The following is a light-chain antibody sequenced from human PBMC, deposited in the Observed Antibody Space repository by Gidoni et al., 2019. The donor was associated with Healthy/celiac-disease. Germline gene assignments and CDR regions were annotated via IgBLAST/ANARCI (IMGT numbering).Light chain of an antibody. CDR2: NTN. Sequence: QTVVTQEPAFSVSPGGTVTLTCGLRSGSVSTSYYPSWYQQTPGQPPRTLIFNTNSRSSGVPDRFSGSILGNKAALTITGAQADDECDYYCVLYMGSGIWVFGGGTKLTV. CDR3: VLYMGSGIWV. J-gene: IGLJ3*02. CDR1: SGSVSTSYY. V-gene: IGLV8-61*01.